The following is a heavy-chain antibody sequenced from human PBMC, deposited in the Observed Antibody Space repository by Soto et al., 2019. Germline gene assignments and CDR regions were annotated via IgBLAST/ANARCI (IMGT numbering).Heavy chain of an antibody. CDR3: ATTGPY. V-gene: IGHV3-33*01. CDR2: IWFDGSNK. J-gene: IGHJ4*02. Sequence: QVQLVESGGGVVQPGRSLRLSCAASGFTFSSYGMHWVRQAPGKGLEWVAVIWFDGSNKFYADSVKGRFTMSRDNFKNTVSLQTNSRRDEDSAAYYCATTGPYWGQGTLVTVSS. CDR1: GFTFSSYG.